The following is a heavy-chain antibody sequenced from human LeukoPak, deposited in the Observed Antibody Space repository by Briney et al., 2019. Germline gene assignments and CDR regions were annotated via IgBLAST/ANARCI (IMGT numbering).Heavy chain of an antibody. J-gene: IGHJ5*02. CDR1: GYSFISYY. CDR2: INPSGGSP. Sequence: GASVKVSCKASGYSFISYYIHWVRQAPGQGLEWMGIINPSGGSPSSAQKFQGRVTITADKSTSTAYMELSSLRSEDTAVYYCARDRSSWHPNWFDPWGQGTLVTVSS. CDR3: ARDRSSWHPNWFDP. V-gene: IGHV1-46*01. D-gene: IGHD6-13*01.